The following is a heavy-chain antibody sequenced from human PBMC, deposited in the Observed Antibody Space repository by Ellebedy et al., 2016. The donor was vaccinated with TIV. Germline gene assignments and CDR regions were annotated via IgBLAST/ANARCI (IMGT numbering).Heavy chain of an antibody. CDR1: GFTVSNNY. Sequence: GGSLRLXXAASGFTVSNNYVSWVRQPPGKGLEWVSLIYSGGSTYYADSVKGRFTISRDNTKKSLYLQINSLRAEDTAMYYCARDLAPVTFWGQGTLVTVSS. CDR3: ARDLAPVTF. D-gene: IGHD2-21*02. J-gene: IGHJ4*02. V-gene: IGHV3-53*01. CDR2: IYSGGST.